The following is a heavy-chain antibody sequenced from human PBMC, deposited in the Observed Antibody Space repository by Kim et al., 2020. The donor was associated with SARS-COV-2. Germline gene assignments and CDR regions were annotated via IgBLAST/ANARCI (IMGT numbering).Heavy chain of an antibody. J-gene: IGHJ4*02. CDR1: GGTFSSYA. CDR3: ARDGGYSYGWSY. D-gene: IGHD5-18*01. V-gene: IGHV1-69*13. CDR2: IIPIFGTA. Sequence: SVKVSCKASGGTFSSYAISWVRQAPGQGLEWMGGIIPIFGTANYAQKFQGRVTITADESTSTAYMELSSLRSEDTAVYYCARDGGYSYGWSYWGQGTLVTVSS.